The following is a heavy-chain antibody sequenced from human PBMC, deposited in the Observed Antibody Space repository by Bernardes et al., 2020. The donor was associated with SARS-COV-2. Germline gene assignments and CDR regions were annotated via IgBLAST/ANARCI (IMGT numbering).Heavy chain of an antibody. CDR1: GFSVSSYC. Sequence: GGSLRLSCAASGFSVSSYCMHWVRQAPGKGLVWVSRITPDGTAANYAPSVRGRFIISRDDAKNTLFLHMNSLRDEDTAVYYCSRDTFGPSDTWGQGTLVTVSS. D-gene: IGHD3-10*01. CDR2: ITPDGTAA. CDR3: SRDTFGPSDT. V-gene: IGHV3-74*01. J-gene: IGHJ5*02.